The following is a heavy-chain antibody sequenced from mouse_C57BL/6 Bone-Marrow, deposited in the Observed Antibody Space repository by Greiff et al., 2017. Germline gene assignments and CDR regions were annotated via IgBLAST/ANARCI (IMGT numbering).Heavy chain of an antibody. V-gene: IGHV5-6*01. J-gene: IGHJ4*01. CDR1: GFTFSSYG. D-gene: IGHD3-1*01. Sequence: EVQVVESGGDLVKPGGSLKLSCAASGFTFSSYGMSWVRPTPDKRLEWVATISSGGSYTYYPDSVKGRFTISRDNAKNTLYLQMSSLKSEDTAMYYCARQELGYAMDYWGQGTSVTVSS. CDR2: ISSGGSYT. CDR3: ARQELGYAMDY.